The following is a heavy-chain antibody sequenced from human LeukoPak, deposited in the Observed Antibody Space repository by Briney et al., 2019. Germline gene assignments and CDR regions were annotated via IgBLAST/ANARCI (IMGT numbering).Heavy chain of an antibody. CDR3: AREDQAASDY. CDR1: GITFRLYE. Sequence: GGSLRLSCAASGITFRLYEMNWVRQAPGKGLQWVSYISSSGTTIKYGDSVKGRFTLSRDNARNSLYLQMSSLRVEDTAVYYCAREDQAASDYWGQGTLVTVSS. V-gene: IGHV3-48*03. CDR2: ISSSGTTI. J-gene: IGHJ4*02.